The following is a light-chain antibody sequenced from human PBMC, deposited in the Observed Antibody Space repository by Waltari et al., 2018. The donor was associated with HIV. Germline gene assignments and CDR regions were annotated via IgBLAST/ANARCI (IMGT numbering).Light chain of an antibody. J-gene: IGLJ1*01. CDR3: VTWDNSLSAYV. CDR1: SSTIGNNY. Sequence: QSVLTQPPSLSAAPGQRVTISCSGRSSTIGNNYVSCYQQLPGTAPKLVIYDNNKRPSGIPDRFSGSKSGTSATLGITGLQTGDEADYYCVTWDNSLSAYVFGTGTKVTVL. V-gene: IGLV1-51*01. CDR2: DNN.